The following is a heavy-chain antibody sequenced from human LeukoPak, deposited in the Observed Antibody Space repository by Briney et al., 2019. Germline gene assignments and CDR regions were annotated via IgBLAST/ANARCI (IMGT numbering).Heavy chain of an antibody. V-gene: IGHV1-2*02. CDR3: ARVPQSIAARGAFDI. J-gene: IGHJ3*02. Sequence: ASVKVSCKASGYTFTSYGISRVRQAPGQGLEWMGWINPNSGGTNYAQKFQGRVTMTRDTSISTAYMELSRLRSDDTAVYYCARVPQSIAARGAFDIWGQGTMVTVSS. CDR1: GYTFTSYG. D-gene: IGHD6-6*01. CDR2: INPNSGGT.